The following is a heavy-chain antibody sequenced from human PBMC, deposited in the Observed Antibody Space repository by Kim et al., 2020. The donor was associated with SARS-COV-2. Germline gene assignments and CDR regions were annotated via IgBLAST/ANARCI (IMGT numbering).Heavy chain of an antibody. D-gene: IGHD3-10*01. CDR3: ARGWFGQVRDY. CDR2: ITVSSTHI. V-gene: IGHV3-21*01. CDR1: GFTFNTYT. J-gene: IGHJ4*02. Sequence: GGSLRLSCAASGFTFNTYTMDWVRQAPGKGLEWVSSITVSSTHIYYADSVKGRFTISRDNARNSVYLQMNSLRVDDTAVYYCARGWFGQVRDYWGLGTRVTVSS.